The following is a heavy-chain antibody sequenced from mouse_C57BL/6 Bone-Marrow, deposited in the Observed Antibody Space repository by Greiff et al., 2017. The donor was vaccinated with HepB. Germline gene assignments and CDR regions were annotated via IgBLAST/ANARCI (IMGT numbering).Heavy chain of an antibody. CDR1: GYTFTSYW. CDR3: ARSGFDY. Sequence: VQLQQPGAELVRPGSSVKLSCKASGYTFTSYWMHWVKQRPRQGLEWIGNIDPSDSETHYNQKFKDKATVTVDKSSSTAYMQLSSLTSEDAAGYYCARSGFDYWDRGTTITVSA. V-gene: IGHV1-52*01. J-gene: IGHJ2*01. CDR2: IDPSDSET.